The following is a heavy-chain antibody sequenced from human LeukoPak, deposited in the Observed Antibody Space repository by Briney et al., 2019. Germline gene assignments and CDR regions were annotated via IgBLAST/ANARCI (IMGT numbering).Heavy chain of an antibody. CDR1: GFTFSSYA. V-gene: IGHV3-30-3*01. CDR2: ISYDGSNK. J-gene: IGHJ6*02. CDR3: GRDVGRGEGMEV. D-gene: IGHD3-10*01. Sequence: QPGRSLRLSCAASGFTFSSYAMHWVRQAPGKGLEWVAVISYDGSNKYYADSVKGRFTISRDNSKNTLYLQMNSLRAEDTAVYYCGRDVGRGEGMEVWAKGPRSPSP.